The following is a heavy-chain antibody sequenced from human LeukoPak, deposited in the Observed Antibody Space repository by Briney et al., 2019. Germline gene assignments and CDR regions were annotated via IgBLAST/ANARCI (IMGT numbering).Heavy chain of an antibody. D-gene: IGHD3-3*01. CDR1: GFTFSSYA. CDR3: AKVLANDFWSGYAFDI. CDR2: ISGSGGST. J-gene: IGHJ3*02. Sequence: GGSLRLSCAASGFTFSSYAMSWVRQAPGKGLEWASAISGSGGSTYYADSVKGRFTISRDNSKNTLYLQMNSLRAEDTAVYYCAKVLANDFWSGYAFDIWGQGTMVTVSS. V-gene: IGHV3-23*01.